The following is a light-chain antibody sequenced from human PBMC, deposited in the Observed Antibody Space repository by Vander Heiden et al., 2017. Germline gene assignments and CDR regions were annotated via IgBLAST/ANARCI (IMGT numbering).Light chain of an antibody. CDR2: GAS. V-gene: IGKV3-15*01. Sequence: EIVMTQSPATLSVSPGARATLSCRASQSISGNLAWYQHKPGQAPRLLIYGASTRATGIPARFSGSGSGTEFTLTISSLQSEDFAVYYCQQYNNWPPDTFGQGTKVEIK. J-gene: IGKJ2*01. CDR3: QQYNNWPPDT. CDR1: QSISGN.